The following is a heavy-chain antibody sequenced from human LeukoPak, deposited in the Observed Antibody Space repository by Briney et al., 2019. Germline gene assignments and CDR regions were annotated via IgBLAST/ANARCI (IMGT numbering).Heavy chain of an antibody. CDR1: GFTFSSYS. Sequence: GGSLRLSCAASGFTFSSYSMNWVRQAPGKGLEWVSSISSSSSYIYYADSVKGRFTISRDNAKNSLYLQMNSLRAEDTAVYYCASYSSSSGFWFDPWGQGTLVTVSS. V-gene: IGHV3-21*01. J-gene: IGHJ5*02. D-gene: IGHD6-6*01. CDR2: ISSSSSYI. CDR3: ASYSSSSGFWFDP.